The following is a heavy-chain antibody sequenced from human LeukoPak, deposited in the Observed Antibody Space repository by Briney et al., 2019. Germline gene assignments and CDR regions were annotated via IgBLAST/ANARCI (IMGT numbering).Heavy chain of an antibody. Sequence: PGGSLRLSCAASGFTFSNTWMNWVRQAPGMGLEWVSTISSGSHYIYYADSLKGRFTISRDNAKNSMFLQMNSLRAEDTAVYYCARGSLSSGSHYNDFWGQGTLVTVSS. V-gene: IGHV3-21*01. CDR3: ARGSLSSGSHYNDF. CDR1: GFTFSNTW. CDR2: ISSGSHYI. J-gene: IGHJ4*02. D-gene: IGHD3-10*01.